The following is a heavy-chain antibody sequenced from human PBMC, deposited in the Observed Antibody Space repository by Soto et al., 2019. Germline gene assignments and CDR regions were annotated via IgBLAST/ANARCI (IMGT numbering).Heavy chain of an antibody. Sequence: SVKVSCKASGGTFSSYAISWVRQAPGQGLEWMGGIIPIFGTANYAQKFQGRVTITADESTSTAYMELSSLRSEDTAVYYCARKYGYSYASNWFDPWGQGSLVTAPQ. CDR2: IIPIFGTA. D-gene: IGHD5-18*01. J-gene: IGHJ5*02. CDR1: GGTFSSYA. V-gene: IGHV1-69*13. CDR3: ARKYGYSYASNWFDP.